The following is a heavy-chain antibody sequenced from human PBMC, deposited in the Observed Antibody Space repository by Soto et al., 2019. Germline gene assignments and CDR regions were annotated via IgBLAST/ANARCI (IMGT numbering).Heavy chain of an antibody. CDR2: ISAYNGNT. CDR1: GYTFTSYG. Sequence: ASVKVSCKASGYTFTSYGISWVRQAPGQGLEWMGWISAYNGNTNYAQKLQGRVIMTTDTSTSTAYMELRSLRSDDTAVYYCARDGVLRFLEWLSTKNWFDPWGQGTLVTVSS. D-gene: IGHD3-3*01. V-gene: IGHV1-18*01. J-gene: IGHJ5*02. CDR3: ARDGVLRFLEWLSTKNWFDP.